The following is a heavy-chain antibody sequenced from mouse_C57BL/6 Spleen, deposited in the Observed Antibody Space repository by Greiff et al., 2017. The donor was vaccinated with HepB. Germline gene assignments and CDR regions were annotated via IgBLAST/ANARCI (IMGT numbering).Heavy chain of an antibody. Sequence: VKLMESGAELARPGASVKMSCKASGYTFTSYTMHWVKQRPGQGLEWIGYINPSSGYTKYNQKFKDKATLTADKSSSTAYMQLSSLTSEDSAVYYCARGAYYYAMDYWGQGTSVTVSS. CDR1: GYTFTSYT. V-gene: IGHV1-4*01. J-gene: IGHJ4*01. CDR3: ARGAYYYAMDY. CDR2: INPSSGYT.